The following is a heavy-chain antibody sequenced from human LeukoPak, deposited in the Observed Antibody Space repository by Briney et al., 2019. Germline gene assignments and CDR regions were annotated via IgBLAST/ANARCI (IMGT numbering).Heavy chain of an antibody. V-gene: IGHV1-69*13. D-gene: IGHD3-22*01. J-gene: IGHJ4*02. CDR3: ASHGPYYYDSSGPSWDDY. CDR2: IIPIFGTA. CDR1: GGTFSSYA. Sequence: SVNVSCKASGGTFSSYAISWVRQAPGQGLEWMGGIIPIFGTANYAQKFQGRVTITADESTSTAYMELSSLRSEDTAVYYCASHGPYYYDSSGPSWDDYWGQGTLVTVSS.